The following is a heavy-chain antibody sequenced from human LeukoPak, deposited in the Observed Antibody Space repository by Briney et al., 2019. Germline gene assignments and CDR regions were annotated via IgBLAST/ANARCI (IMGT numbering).Heavy chain of an antibody. CDR1: GYTFTGYY. V-gene: IGHV1-2*02. D-gene: IGHD3-10*01. CDR3: ARDFPSGSGSYALTP. J-gene: IGHJ5*02. CDR2: INPNSGGT. Sequence: ASVKVSCKASGYTFTGYYMHWVRQAPGQGLEWMGWINPNSGGTNYAQKLQGRVTMTRDTSISTAYMELSRLRSDDTAVYYCARDFPSGSGSYALTPWGQGTLVTVSS.